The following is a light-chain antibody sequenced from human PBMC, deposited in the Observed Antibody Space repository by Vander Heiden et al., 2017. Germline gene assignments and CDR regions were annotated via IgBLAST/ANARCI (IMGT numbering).Light chain of an antibody. CDR1: SSNIGSNT. CDR3: AAWDDSLNGPGV. V-gene: IGLV1-44*01. J-gene: IGLJ2*01. CDR2: CNN. Sequence: SVLTQPPSASGTPGHRVTISCSGSSSNIGSNTVNWYQQLPRTAPKLLIYCNNHRPSGVPARCSGSTSGSSAALAISGRQSEEEADYYCAAWDDSLNGPGVFGGGTKLTVL.